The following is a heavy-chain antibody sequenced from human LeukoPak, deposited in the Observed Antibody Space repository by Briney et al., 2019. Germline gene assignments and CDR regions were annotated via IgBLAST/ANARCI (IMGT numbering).Heavy chain of an antibody. CDR3: ARSYYDSSGGIDY. J-gene: IGHJ4*02. D-gene: IGHD3-22*01. V-gene: IGHV4-34*01. CDR1: GGSFSGYY. CDR2: INHSGST. Sequence: SETLSLTCAVYGGSFSGYYWSWIRQPPGKGLEWIGEINHSGSTNYNPSLKSRVTISVDTSKNQFSLKLSSVTAADTAVYYCARSYYDSSGGIDYWGQGTLVTVSS.